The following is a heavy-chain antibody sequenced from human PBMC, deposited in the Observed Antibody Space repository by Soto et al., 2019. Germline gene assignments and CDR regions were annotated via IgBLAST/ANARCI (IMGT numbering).Heavy chain of an antibody. Sequence: VQLLESGGGLVQPGGSLRLSCAASGFSFNTFDMSWVRQAPGKGLEWVSVILGSGGNTYYADSVKGRFTISRDNSKNTLYLQMNRRRAEDTAVYYCAKGAWLDYWGQGTLVTVSS. CDR1: GFSFNTFD. CDR2: ILGSGGNT. V-gene: IGHV3-23*01. J-gene: IGHJ4*02. CDR3: AKGAWLDY.